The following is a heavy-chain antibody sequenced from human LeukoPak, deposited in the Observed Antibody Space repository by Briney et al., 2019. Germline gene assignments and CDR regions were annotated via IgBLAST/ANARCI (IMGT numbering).Heavy chain of an antibody. CDR3: ARGFPDTFDH. Sequence: SQTLSLTCAISGDSVSDNSAAWNWIRQSPSRGLEWLGRTYYRSKWYNEYAVSVRSRITINADTSMNQFSLQLNSVTPEDTAVYYCARGFPDTFDHWGQGTLVTVSS. CDR1: GDSVSDNSAA. J-gene: IGHJ4*02. CDR2: TYYRSKWYN. D-gene: IGHD5-18*01. V-gene: IGHV6-1*01.